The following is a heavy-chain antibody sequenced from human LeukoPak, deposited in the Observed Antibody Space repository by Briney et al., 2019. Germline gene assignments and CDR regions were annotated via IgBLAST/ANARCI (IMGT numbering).Heavy chain of an antibody. D-gene: IGHD4-23*01. V-gene: IGHV4-59*01. J-gene: IGHJ5*02. Sequence: SETLSLTCTVSGGSISSYYWSWIRQPPGKGLEWIGYIYYSGSTNYNPSLKSRVTISVDTSKNQISLKLSSVTAADTAVYYCARASVVTPGVNWFDPWGQGTLVTVSS. CDR1: GGSISSYY. CDR3: ARASVVTPGVNWFDP. CDR2: IYYSGST.